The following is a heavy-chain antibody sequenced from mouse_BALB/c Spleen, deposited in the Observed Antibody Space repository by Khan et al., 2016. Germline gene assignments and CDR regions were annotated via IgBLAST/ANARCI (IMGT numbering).Heavy chain of an antibody. J-gene: IGHJ3*01. V-gene: IGHV3-6*02. D-gene: IGHD2-1*01. CDR2: ISYDGSN. CDR3: ATYGNYEGFAY. CDR1: GYSITSGYY. Sequence: VQLKQSGPGLVKPSQSLSLTCSVTGYSITSGYYWNWIRQFPGNKLEWMGYISYDGSNNYNPSLKNRISITRDTSKNQSFLKLNSVTTEDTATYYCATYGNYEGFAYWGQGTLVTVSA.